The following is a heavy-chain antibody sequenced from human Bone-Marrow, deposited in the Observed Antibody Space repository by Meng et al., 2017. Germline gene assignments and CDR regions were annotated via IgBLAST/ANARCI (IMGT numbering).Heavy chain of an antibody. CDR3: ARPRSSGWVNDALDI. V-gene: IGHV3-7*01. J-gene: IGHJ3*02. D-gene: IGHD6-19*01. CDR2: INQDGSEK. Sequence: GESLKISCAVSGFTFSNYWMSWVRQAPGKGLEWLASINQDGSEKYYVDSVKGRFTISRDNDKNTLYLQMNSMRAEDTDVYYCARPRSSGWVNDALDIWGQGTMVTVSS. CDR1: GFTFSNYW.